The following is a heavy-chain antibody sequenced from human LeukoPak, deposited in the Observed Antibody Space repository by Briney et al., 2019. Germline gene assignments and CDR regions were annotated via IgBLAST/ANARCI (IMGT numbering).Heavy chain of an antibody. J-gene: IGHJ4*02. CDR3: ARRGGSYSIDY. CDR2: ISSSGNTI. CDR1: GFTFSDYY. Sequence: GGSLRLSCAASGFTFSDYYMSWIRQAPGKGLEWVSYISSSGNTIYYADSVEGRFTISRDNAKNSLYLQMTSLRAEDTAVYYCARRGGSYSIDYWGQGTLVTVSS. D-gene: IGHD1-26*01. V-gene: IGHV3-11*04.